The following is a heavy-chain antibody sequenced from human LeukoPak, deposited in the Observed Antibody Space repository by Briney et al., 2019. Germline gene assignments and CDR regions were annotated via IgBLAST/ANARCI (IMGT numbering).Heavy chain of an antibody. V-gene: IGHV3-9*01. Sequence: GRSLRLSCAASGFTFDDYAMHWVRQAPGKGLEWVSGISWNSGSIGYADSVKGRFTISRDNAKNSLYLQMNSLRAEDTALYYCAKDTMVRGGNYYYGMDVWGQGTTVTVSS. CDR3: AKDTMVRGGNYYYGMDV. J-gene: IGHJ6*02. CDR1: GFTFDDYA. D-gene: IGHD3-10*01. CDR2: ISWNSGSI.